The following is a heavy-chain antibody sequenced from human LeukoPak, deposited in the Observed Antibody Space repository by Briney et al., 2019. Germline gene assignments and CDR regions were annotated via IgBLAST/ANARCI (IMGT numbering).Heavy chain of an antibody. J-gene: IGHJ5*02. Sequence: GRSLRLSCAASGFKFDDYAMHWVRQAPGEGLEWVSGILFNGGSAGYAESMKGRVTISRDNTKNSLYLQMNSVRAEDTALYYCAKDIQSLFMGPIRFDPWGQGTLVTVSS. CDR2: ILFNGGSA. CDR3: AKDIQSLFMGPIRFDP. D-gene: IGHD3-3*02. V-gene: IGHV3-9*01. CDR1: GFKFDDYA.